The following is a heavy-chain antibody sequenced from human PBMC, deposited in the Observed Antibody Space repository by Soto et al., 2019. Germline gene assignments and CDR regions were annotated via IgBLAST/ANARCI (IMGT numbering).Heavy chain of an antibody. CDR2: IYPGDSDT. D-gene: IGHD2-15*01. CDR1: GYSFTSYW. CDR3: ARLLLNLGYCSGGSCRPVPNYYYGMDV. Sequence: PGESLKISCKGSGYSFTSYWIGWVRQMRGKGLEWMGIIYPGDSDTRYSPSFQGQVTISADKSISTAYLQWSSLKASDTAMYYCARLLLNLGYCSGGSCRPVPNYYYGMDVWGQGTTVTVSS. J-gene: IGHJ6*02. V-gene: IGHV5-51*01.